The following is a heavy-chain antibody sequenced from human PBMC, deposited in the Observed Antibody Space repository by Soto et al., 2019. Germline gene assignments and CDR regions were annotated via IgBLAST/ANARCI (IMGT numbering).Heavy chain of an antibody. V-gene: IGHV4-31*03. Sequence: SETLSLTCTVSGGSISSGGYYWSWIRQHPGKGLEWIGYIYYSGSTYYNPSLKSRVTISVDTSKNQFSLKLSSVTAADTAVYYCARDVGAGSMVRGPEYNWFDPWGQGTLVTVSS. CDR3: ARDVGAGSMVRGPEYNWFDP. J-gene: IGHJ5*02. D-gene: IGHD3-10*01. CDR2: IYYSGST. CDR1: GGSISSGGYY.